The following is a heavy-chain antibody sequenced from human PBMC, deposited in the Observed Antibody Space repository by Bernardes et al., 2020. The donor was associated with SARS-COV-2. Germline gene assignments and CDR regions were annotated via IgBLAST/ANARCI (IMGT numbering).Heavy chain of an antibody. V-gene: IGHV3-9*01. Sequence: GGSLRLSCAASGFTFDDYAMHWVRQAPGKGLEWVSGISWNSGSIGYADSVKGRFTISRDNAKNSLYLQMNSLRAEDTALYYCAKDNRPPRDQLDRGYSYGYDYWGQGTLVTVSS. J-gene: IGHJ4*02. D-gene: IGHD5-18*01. CDR1: GFTFDDYA. CDR3: AKDNRPPRDQLDRGYSYGYDY. CDR2: ISWNSGSI.